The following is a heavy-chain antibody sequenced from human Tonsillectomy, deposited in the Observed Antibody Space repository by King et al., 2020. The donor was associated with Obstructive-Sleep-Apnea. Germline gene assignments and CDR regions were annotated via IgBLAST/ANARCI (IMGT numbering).Heavy chain of an antibody. J-gene: IGHJ4*02. D-gene: IGHD3-16*02. Sequence: VQLQESGPGLVKPSETLSLTCTVSGGSISSYYWSWIRQPPGKGLEWIGYIYYSGSTNYNPSLKRRVTISVDTSKNQFSLKLSSVTAAVTAVYYCARDLVDGLGNYHPFDYWGQGTLVTGSS. CDR2: IYYSGST. CDR1: GGSISSYY. V-gene: IGHV4-59*01. CDR3: ARDLVDGLGNYHPFDY.